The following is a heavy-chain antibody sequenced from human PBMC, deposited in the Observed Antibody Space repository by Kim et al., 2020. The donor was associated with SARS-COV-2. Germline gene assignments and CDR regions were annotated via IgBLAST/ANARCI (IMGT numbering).Heavy chain of an antibody. J-gene: IGHJ5*02. D-gene: IGHD2-2*03. Sequence: YYADAVKDRFTISRDNAKNSLYLQMNSLGDEDTAVYYCARVAGYGWFDPWGQGTLVTVSS. V-gene: IGHV3-48*02. CDR3: ARVAGYGWFDP.